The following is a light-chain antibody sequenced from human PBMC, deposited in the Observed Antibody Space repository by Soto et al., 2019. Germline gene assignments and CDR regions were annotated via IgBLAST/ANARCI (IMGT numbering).Light chain of an antibody. V-gene: IGKV3-11*01. CDR2: GAS. J-gene: IGKJ2*01. CDR3: QHRGKWPRT. CDR1: QSVSSY. Sequence: EIVLTQSPATLSLSPGERATLSCRASQSVSSYLAWYQQKPGQAPSLLIYGASNRATGIPARFSGSGSGTAFTLTISSLEPEDFAVYYCQHRGKWPRTFGQGTKLEIK.